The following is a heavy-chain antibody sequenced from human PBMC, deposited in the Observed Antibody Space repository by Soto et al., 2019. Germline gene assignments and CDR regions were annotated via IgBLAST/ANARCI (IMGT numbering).Heavy chain of an antibody. V-gene: IGHV3-48*03. J-gene: IGHJ6*02. Sequence: PXGSLRLSCAVSGFTFSRYEMNWVRQAPGKGLDWVSYISDSGNTIYYADSVKGRFTISRDNAKNSLYLQMNNLRAEDTGVYYCARDADWRDFWSGYSLKYHVMDAWGQGTTVTVSS. CDR2: ISDSGNTI. CDR3: ARDADWRDFWSGYSLKYHVMDA. D-gene: IGHD3-3*01. CDR1: GFTFSRYE.